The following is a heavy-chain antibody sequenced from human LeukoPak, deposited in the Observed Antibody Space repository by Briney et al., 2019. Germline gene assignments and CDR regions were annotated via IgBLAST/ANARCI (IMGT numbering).Heavy chain of an antibody. Sequence: GRSLRLSCAASGFTFSSYGMHWVRQAPGKGLEGVAVIWYDGSNKYYADSVKGRFTISRDNSKNTLYLQMNSLTAEDTAVYYCARDGVVGATLDYWGQGTLVTVSS. CDR1: GFTFSSYG. D-gene: IGHD1-26*01. CDR2: IWYDGSNK. CDR3: ARDGVVGATLDY. J-gene: IGHJ4*02. V-gene: IGHV3-33*01.